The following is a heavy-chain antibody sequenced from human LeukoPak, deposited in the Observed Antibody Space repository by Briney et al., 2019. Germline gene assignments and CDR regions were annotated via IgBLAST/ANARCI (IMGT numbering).Heavy chain of an antibody. CDR1: GGSISSYY. Sequence: SETLSLTCTVSGGSISSYYWSWIRQPPGKGLEWIGYIYYSGSTNYNPSLKSRVTISVDTSKNQFSLKLSSVTAADTAVYYCARDRGSSWYFDYWGQGTLVTVSS. V-gene: IGHV4-59*01. CDR2: IYYSGST. J-gene: IGHJ4*02. CDR3: ARDRGSSWYFDY. D-gene: IGHD6-13*01.